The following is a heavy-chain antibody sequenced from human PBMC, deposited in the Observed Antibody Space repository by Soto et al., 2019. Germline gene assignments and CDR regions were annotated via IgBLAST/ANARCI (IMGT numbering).Heavy chain of an antibody. V-gene: IGHV1-2*04. Sequence: QVQLVQSGAEVKKPGASVKVSCKASGYTFTGYYMHWVRQAPGQGLEWMGWINPNSGGTNYAQKFQGWVTMTRDTSISTAYMELSRLRSDDTAVYYRAVGYCSSTSCPKGYYYYYGMDVWGQGTTVTVSS. CDR3: AVGYCSSTSCPKGYYYYYGMDV. CDR2: INPNSGGT. D-gene: IGHD2-2*01. J-gene: IGHJ6*02. CDR1: GYTFTGYY.